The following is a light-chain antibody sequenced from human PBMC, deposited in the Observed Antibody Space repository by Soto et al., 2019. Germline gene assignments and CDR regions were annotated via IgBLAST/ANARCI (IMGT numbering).Light chain of an antibody. CDR1: QNISSW. J-gene: IGKJ4*01. Sequence: DIQMTQSPSTLSASIGDRVTITCRASQNISSWLSWYQQKPGKAPNLLICQASILESVVPSRISGSGSGTEFSLTISSLQPDDFATFYCQQYNLNSLSFGGGTKGEIK. CDR3: QQYNLNSLS. CDR2: QAS. V-gene: IGKV1-5*03.